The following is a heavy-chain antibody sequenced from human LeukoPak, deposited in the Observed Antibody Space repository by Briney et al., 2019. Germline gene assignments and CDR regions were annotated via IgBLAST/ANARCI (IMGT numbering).Heavy chain of an antibody. CDR2: IYYSGST. J-gene: IGHJ4*02. Sequence: SETLSLTCTVSGDSISSYYWSWIRQPPGKGLEWIGYIYYSGSTNYNPSLKSRVTISVDTSKNQFSLKLSSVTAADTAVYYCARVGRWLQFLPWAFDYWGQGTLVTVSS. CDR3: ARVGRWLQFLPWAFDY. CDR1: GDSISSYY. D-gene: IGHD5-24*01. V-gene: IGHV4-59*01.